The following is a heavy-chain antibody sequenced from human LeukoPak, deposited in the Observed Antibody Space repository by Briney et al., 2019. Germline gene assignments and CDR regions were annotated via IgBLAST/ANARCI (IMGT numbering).Heavy chain of an antibody. V-gene: IGHV3-7*01. CDR3: ARDIAAAGLFFDY. Sequence: GGSLRLSCAASGFTFSSYWMSWVRQAPGKGLEWVANMRYDGSEKDYVDSVKGRFTISRDNAKNSLYLQMNSLRAEDTAVYYCARDIAAAGLFFDYWGQGTLVTVSS. CDR2: MRYDGSEK. J-gene: IGHJ4*02. CDR1: GFTFSSYW. D-gene: IGHD6-13*01.